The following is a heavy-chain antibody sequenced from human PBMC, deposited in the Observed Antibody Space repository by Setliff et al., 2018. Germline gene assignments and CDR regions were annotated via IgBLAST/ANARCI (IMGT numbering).Heavy chain of an antibody. Sequence: PGESLKVSCKASGYTFSDYGFSWVRQATGQGLEWMGWISPHSGRAFYAPQFQDRVIMTTDTSTNTAYLDLRSLRSDDTAVYYCERLVRYCTATACQRTSGDDLWGQGTLVTVSS. CDR3: ERLVRYCTATACQRTSGDDL. CDR2: ISPHSGRA. CDR1: GYTFSDYG. V-gene: IGHV1-18*01. J-gene: IGHJ5*02. D-gene: IGHD2-8*01.